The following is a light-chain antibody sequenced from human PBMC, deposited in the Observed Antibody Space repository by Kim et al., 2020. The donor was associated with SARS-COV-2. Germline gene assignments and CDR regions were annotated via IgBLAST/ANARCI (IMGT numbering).Light chain of an antibody. CDR2: GAS. J-gene: IGKJ4*01. Sequence: LSPGERATLSCRASQTVTSNYLAWFQQRPSQAPRLLISGASTRATGIPDRFSGSGSGTDFTLTISRLEPEDFAVYYCQQYGSSRVAFGGGTKVDIK. CDR3: QQYGSSRVA. V-gene: IGKV3-20*01. CDR1: QTVTSNY.